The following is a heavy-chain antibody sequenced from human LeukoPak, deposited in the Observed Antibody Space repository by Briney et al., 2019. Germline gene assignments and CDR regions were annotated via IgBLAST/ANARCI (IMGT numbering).Heavy chain of an antibody. Sequence: GGPLRLSCAASGFTFSSYSMNWVRQAPGKGLEWVSSISSSSSYIYYADSVKGRFTTSRDNAKNSLYLQMNSLRAEDTAVYYCATHSGSYSFDYWGQGTLVTVSS. CDR3: ATHSGSYSFDY. V-gene: IGHV3-21*01. CDR1: GFTFSSYS. J-gene: IGHJ4*02. D-gene: IGHD1-26*01. CDR2: ISSSSSYI.